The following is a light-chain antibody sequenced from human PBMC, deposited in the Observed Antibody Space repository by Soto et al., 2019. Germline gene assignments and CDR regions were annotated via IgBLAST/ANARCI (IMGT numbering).Light chain of an antibody. Sequence: DIQMTQSPSSLSASVGDRVTITCQASQDISNYLNWYQQKPGKAPKLLIYDASNLETGVPSRFSVSGSGTAFTFTISSLQPEDIATYYCQQYDNLPLTFGGGTKVEIK. V-gene: IGKV1-33*01. J-gene: IGKJ4*01. CDR3: QQYDNLPLT. CDR1: QDISNY. CDR2: DAS.